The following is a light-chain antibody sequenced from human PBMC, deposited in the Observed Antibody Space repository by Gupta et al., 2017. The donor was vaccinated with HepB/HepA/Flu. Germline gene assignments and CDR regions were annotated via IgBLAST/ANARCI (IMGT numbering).Light chain of an antibody. CDR2: AAS. J-gene: IGKJ1*01. Sequence: DVQVPQSPSSLSSSLGNRVPITCRASKGISDCLAWYQQEAGKVPKLLIYAASRLQSGVPSRFSGRGFGTDFSITIRSLQPEDVATYYRQQDCGGPRTFGQGTKVEI. V-gene: IGKV1-27*01. CDR1: KGISDC. CDR3: QQDCGGPRT.